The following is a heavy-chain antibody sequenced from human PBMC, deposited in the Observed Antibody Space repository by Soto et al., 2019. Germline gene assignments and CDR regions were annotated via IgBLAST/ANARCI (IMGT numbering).Heavy chain of an antibody. V-gene: IGHV3-66*01. CDR3: ARGYCRGASCSYFDH. Sequence: EVQLVESGGGLVQPGGSLRLSCAASGFTVSSNYMSWVRQAPGKGLEWVSVIQSGGSTYYADSVKGRFTISRDNSKNTLYLQMNGLRAEDTAVFYCARGYCRGASCSYFDHWGQGTLVTVSS. CDR2: IQSGGST. CDR1: GFTVSSNY. D-gene: IGHD2-15*01. J-gene: IGHJ4*02.